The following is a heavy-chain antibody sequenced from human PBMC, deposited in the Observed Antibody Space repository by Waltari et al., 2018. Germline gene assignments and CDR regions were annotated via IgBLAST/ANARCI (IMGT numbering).Heavy chain of an antibody. V-gene: IGHV4-38-2*01. CDR1: GDSISSTYY. CDR2: IYHSGNT. Sequence: QVQLQESGPGLVKPPETLSLTCAVSGDSISSTYYWGWVRQPPGKGLEWIGSIYHSGNTYYNPSLKSRVTISVDTSKNQFSLKLSSVTAADTAVYYCARLVVVTPTEPYFDYWGQGTLVTVSS. CDR3: ARLVVVTPTEPYFDY. D-gene: IGHD2-21*02. J-gene: IGHJ4*02.